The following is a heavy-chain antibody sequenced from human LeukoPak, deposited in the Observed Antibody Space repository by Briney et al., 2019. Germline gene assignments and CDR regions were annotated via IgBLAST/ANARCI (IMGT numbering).Heavy chain of an antibody. J-gene: IGHJ5*02. CDR1: GGTFSSYA. CDR3: ARQQLGLGELSLLDP. V-gene: IGHV1-69*05. CDR2: IIPIFGTA. Sequence: SVKVSCKASGGTFSSYAISWVRQAPGQGLEWMGGIIPIFGTANYAQKFQGRVTITTDESTSTAYMELSSVTAADTAVYYCARQQLGLGELSLLDPWGQGTLVTVSS. D-gene: IGHD3-16*02.